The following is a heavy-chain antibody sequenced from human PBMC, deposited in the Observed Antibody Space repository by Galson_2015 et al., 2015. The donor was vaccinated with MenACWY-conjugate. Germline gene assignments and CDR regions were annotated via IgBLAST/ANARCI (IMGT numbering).Heavy chain of an antibody. V-gene: IGHV4-34*01. Sequence: ETLSLTCAVYGGSFSGYYWSWIRQPPGKGLEWIGEINHSGSTNYNPSLKSRVTISVDTSKNQFSLKLSSVTAADTAVYYCARFGRGKAAGIAAAGPPNYYYYGMDVWGQGTTVTVSS. J-gene: IGHJ6*02. CDR3: ARFGRGKAAGIAAAGPPNYYYYGMDV. D-gene: IGHD6-13*01. CDR2: INHSGST. CDR1: GGSFSGYY.